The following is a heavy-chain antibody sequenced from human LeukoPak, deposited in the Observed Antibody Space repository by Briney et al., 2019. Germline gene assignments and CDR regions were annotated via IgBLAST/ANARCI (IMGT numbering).Heavy chain of an antibody. D-gene: IGHD1-26*01. J-gene: IGHJ5*02. CDR1: GRSFSSYY. Sequence: PSETLSLTCTVSGRSFSSYYWSWIRQPPGKGLEWIGSIYYSGSTDYNPSLKSRVTISVDTSKNQFSLKLSSVTAADTAVYYCARYRIVGATTIVNWFDPWGQGTLVTVSS. CDR2: IYYSGST. CDR3: ARYRIVGATTIVNWFDP. V-gene: IGHV4-59*12.